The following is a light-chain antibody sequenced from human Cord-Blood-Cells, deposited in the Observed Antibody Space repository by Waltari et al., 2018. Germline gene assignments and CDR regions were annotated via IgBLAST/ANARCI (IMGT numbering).Light chain of an antibody. CDR1: QSISSW. CDR3: KQYNSYSGT. V-gene: IGKV1-5*01. Sequence: DIQMTQSPSTLSASVGDRVTITCRASQSISSWLAWYQQKPGKAPKLLIYDASSLESGVPSMSSGGRSGTELNLTNRSLPPDDCAQYYWKQYNSYSGTFGQGANVE. J-gene: IGKJ1*01. CDR2: DAS.